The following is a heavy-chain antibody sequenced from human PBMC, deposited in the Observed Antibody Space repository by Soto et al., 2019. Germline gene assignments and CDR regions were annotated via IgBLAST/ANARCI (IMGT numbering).Heavy chain of an antibody. V-gene: IGHV4-39*01. CDR1: GDSVNSDNYY. J-gene: IGHJ4*02. D-gene: IGHD3-9*01. CDR2: IYYRGNT. Sequence: SETLSLTCSVSGDSVNSDNYYWGWIRQPPGKGLEWIGSIYYRGNTYYNPSLQTRVTISLDKPKSQFSLRLNSVTAADSAVYFCARFEGLATISYYFDFWGQGAQVTVSS. CDR3: ARFEGLATISYYFDF.